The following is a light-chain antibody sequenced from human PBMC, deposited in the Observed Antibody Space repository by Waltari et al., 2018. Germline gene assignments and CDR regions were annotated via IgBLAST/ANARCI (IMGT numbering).Light chain of an antibody. V-gene: IGKV1-5*03. CDR3: QQYKGYPWT. Sequence: DIQMTQSPSTLSAAVGDRVSITCRASQSISIWLAWYQQKPGKAPKLLIYKASSLESGVPSGFSGSGSGTEFTLTINNLQPDDFATYYCQQYKGYPWTFGQGTKVEIK. J-gene: IGKJ1*01. CDR1: QSISIW. CDR2: KAS.